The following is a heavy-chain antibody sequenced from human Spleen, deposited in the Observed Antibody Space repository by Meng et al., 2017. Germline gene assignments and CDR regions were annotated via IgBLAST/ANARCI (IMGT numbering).Heavy chain of an antibody. CDR2: TYYRSTWYN. D-gene: IGHD5-24*01. Sequence: QMQLQHSGPGLVKPSQTLSLTCAISGYYVSSNNAAWNWIRQSPSRGLEWLGRTYYRSTWYNDYAVSVKSRITVNADTSKNQFSLHLTSVTPEDTAVYYCARHRWALGDYAMDVWGQGTTVTVSS. J-gene: IGHJ6*02. CDR3: ARHRWALGDYAMDV. CDR1: GYYVSSNNAA. V-gene: IGHV6-1*01.